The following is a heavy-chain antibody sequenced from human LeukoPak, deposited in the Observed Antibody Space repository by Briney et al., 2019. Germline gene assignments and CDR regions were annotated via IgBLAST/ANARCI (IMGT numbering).Heavy chain of an antibody. CDR3: ARARSGQLPYYFDN. Sequence: GASVKVSCKASGYTFTSYDINWVRQATGQGLEWMGWMNPNSGNTGYAQKLQGRVTLTRNTSISTAYMELSSLTSDDTAVYYCARARSGQLPYYFDNWGQGTLVTVSS. CDR1: GYTFTSYD. V-gene: IGHV1-8*02. J-gene: IGHJ4*02. CDR2: MNPNSGNT. D-gene: IGHD1-26*01.